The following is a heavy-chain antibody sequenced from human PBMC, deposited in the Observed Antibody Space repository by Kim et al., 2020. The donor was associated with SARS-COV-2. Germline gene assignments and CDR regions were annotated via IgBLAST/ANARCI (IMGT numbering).Heavy chain of an antibody. CDR1: GFTFSSYW. J-gene: IGHJ6*02. CDR3: ARVVEGYSSSWSIIVPYVDYYYGMDV. Sequence: GGSLRLSCAASGFTFSSYWMSWVRQAPGKGLEWVANIKQDGSEKYYVDSVKGRFTISRDNAKNSLYLQMNSLRAEDTAVYYCARVVEGYSSSWSIIVPYVDYYYGMDVWGQGTTVTVSS. D-gene: IGHD6-13*01. V-gene: IGHV3-7*03. CDR2: IKQDGSEK.